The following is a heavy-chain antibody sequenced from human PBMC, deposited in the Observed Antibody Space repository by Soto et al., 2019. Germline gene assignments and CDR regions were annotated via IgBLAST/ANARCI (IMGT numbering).Heavy chain of an antibody. CDR2: ISNSGST. CDR1: GGSVTSDEDY. V-gene: IGHV4-30-4*01. J-gene: IGHJ4*02. CDR3: ATESGSTYGYFDY. D-gene: IGHD5-18*01. Sequence: TLSLTGTVSGGSVTSDEDYWSGIRQSPGKGLEWIGYISNSGSTGYNPSLKTRLSMSVDRSKNQFTLRLTSVTAADTAVYFCATESGSTYGYFDYWGQGXQVTVSS.